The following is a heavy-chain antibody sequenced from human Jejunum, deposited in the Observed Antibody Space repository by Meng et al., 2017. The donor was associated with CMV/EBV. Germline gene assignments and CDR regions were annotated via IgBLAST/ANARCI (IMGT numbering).Heavy chain of an antibody. Sequence: QVQLQHGGVGLLKPSETRSLTCAVYGGSLSSSSYYWGWIRQPPGKGLEWIGSIYYSGSTYYNPSLKSRVTISVDTSKNQFSLKLSSVTAADTAVYYCASPLGILGIVDLWGRGTLVTVSS. V-gene: IGHV4-39*01. CDR2: IYYSGST. CDR3: ASPLGILGIVDL. J-gene: IGHJ2*01. D-gene: IGHD7-27*01. CDR1: GGSLSSSSYY.